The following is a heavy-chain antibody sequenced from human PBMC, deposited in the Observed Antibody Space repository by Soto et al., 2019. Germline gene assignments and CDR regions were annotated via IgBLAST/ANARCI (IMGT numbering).Heavy chain of an antibody. D-gene: IGHD1-1*01. CDR2: IYYSGST. J-gene: IGHJ6*03. CDR3: ARDTLEPNWDYYYYYMDV. CDR1: SGVISSYC. Sequence: SETLWQTCTVSSGVISSYCWSWIRQPPGKGLEWIGYIYYSGSTNYNPSLKSRVTISVDTSKNQFSLKLSSVTAADTAVYYCARDTLEPNWDYYYYYMDVWGKGTTVTSP. V-gene: IGHV4-59*01.